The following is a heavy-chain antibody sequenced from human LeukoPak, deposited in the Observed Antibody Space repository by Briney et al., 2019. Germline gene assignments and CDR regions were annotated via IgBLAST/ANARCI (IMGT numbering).Heavy chain of an antibody. J-gene: IGHJ4*02. CDR3: ARHQTLGIVYFDY. D-gene: IGHD7-27*01. CDR2: FYSSGST. V-gene: IGHV4-39*01. Sequence: PSETLSLTCTVSGGSISSSSYYWGWIRQPPGKGLEWIGTFYSSGSTYYNPSLKSRVTISIDTSKNQFSLRLSSVTAADTAVYYCARHQTLGIVYFDYWGQGTLVTVSS. CDR1: GGSISSSSYY.